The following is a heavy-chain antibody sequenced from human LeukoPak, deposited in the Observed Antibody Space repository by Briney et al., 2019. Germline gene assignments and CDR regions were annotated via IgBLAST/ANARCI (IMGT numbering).Heavy chain of an antibody. CDR1: GFTFSSYA. CDR2: INWNGGST. J-gene: IGHJ6*03. D-gene: IGHD3-3*01. CDR3: ARGGISIFGVVIYMDV. V-gene: IGHV3-20*04. Sequence: PGGSLRLSCAASGFTFSSYAMSWVRQAPGKGLEWVSGINWNGGSTGYADSVKGRFTISRDNAKNSLFLQMNSLRVEDTALYYCARGGISIFGVVIYMDVWGKGTTVTVSS.